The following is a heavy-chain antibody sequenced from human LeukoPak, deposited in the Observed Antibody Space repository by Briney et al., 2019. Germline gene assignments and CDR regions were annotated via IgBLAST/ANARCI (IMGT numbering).Heavy chain of an antibody. J-gene: IGHJ4*02. CDR2: ISRDSGII. CDR1: GFTFSRDS. D-gene: IGHD6-13*01. V-gene: IGHV3-48*01. CDR3: AKWRIAAAGPYFDY. Sequence: GGSLRLSCAASGFTFSRDSMNWVRQAPGKGLEWISYISRDSGIIYYADSVRGRFTISRDNSKNTLYLQMNSLRAEDTAVYYCAKWRIAAAGPYFDYWGQGILVTVSS.